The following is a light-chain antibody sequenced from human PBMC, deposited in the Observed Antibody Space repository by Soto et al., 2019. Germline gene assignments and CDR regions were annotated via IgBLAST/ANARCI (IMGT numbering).Light chain of an antibody. V-gene: IGKV2-30*01. Sequence: DVVMTQSPLSLSVTLGQPASISCRSTQSFVYSDGSAYLNWFHQRPGQSPRRLIYKASNRDSGVPDRFSGSGSGTDFTLMISRVEAEDVGVYYCLQGTHWPYTFGQGTKLEIK. CDR2: KAS. CDR1: QSFVYSDGSAY. CDR3: LQGTHWPYT. J-gene: IGKJ2*01.